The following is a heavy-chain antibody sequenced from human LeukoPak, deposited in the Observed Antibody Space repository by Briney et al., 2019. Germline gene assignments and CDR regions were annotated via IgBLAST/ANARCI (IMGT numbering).Heavy chain of an antibody. J-gene: IGHJ4*02. CDR1: GFTFSDYY. V-gene: IGHV3-11*01. CDR2: ISSSGSTI. Sequence: PGGSLRLSCAASGFTFSDYYMSWIRQAPGKGLEWISYISSSGSTIYYADSVKGRFTTSRDNAKNSLYLQMNSLRAEDTAVYYCARDGDGYNYKLDYWGQGTLVTVSS. D-gene: IGHD5-24*01. CDR3: ARDGDGYNYKLDY.